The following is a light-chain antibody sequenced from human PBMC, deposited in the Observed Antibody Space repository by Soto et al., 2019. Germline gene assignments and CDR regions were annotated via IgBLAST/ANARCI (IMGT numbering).Light chain of an antibody. CDR3: QQAYSLPPT. Sequence: DIQMTQSPSSVSASVGDRVTITCRASQDISSWLAWYQQKPGKAPNLLIYAASSLKSGVPSRFSASGSGTEFTLIISSLQPEDFATYYCQQAYSLPPTFGQGTKLELK. CDR1: QDISSW. CDR2: AAS. V-gene: IGKV1-12*01. J-gene: IGKJ2*01.